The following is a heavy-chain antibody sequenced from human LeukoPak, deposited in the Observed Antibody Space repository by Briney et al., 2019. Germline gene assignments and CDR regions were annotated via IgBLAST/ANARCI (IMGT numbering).Heavy chain of an antibody. CDR2: INSSSSTI. J-gene: IGHJ2*01. D-gene: IGHD6-19*01. CDR1: GFTFSSYS. Sequence: GGSLRLSCAASGFTFSSYSMNWARQAPGKGLEWVSYINSSSSTIYYADSVKGRFTISRDNAKNSLYLQMNSLRAEDTAVYHCAKAVAGTPTYWYFDLWGRGTLVTVSS. V-gene: IGHV3-48*04. CDR3: AKAVAGTPTYWYFDL.